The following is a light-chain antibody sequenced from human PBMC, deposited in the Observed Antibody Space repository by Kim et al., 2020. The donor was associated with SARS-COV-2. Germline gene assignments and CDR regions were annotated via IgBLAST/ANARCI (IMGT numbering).Light chain of an antibody. CDR3: NSRESSGNHHYV. CDR1: SLRSYY. CDR2: GKN. V-gene: IGLV3-19*01. J-gene: IGLJ1*01. Sequence: SSELTQDPAVSVALGQTVRITCQGDSLRSYYASWYQQKPGQAPVLVIYGKNNRPSGIPDRFSGSSSGNTASLTITGAQAEDEADYYCNSRESSGNHHYVV.